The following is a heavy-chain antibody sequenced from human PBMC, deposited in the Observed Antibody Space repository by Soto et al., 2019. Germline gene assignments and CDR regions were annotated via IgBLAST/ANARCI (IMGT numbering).Heavy chain of an antibody. CDR3: ASSRRQLWLRNAFDI. J-gene: IGHJ3*02. CDR2: INHSGST. D-gene: IGHD5-18*01. CDR1: GVSFSDYY. V-gene: IGHV4-34*01. Sequence: SETLSLTCAVYGVSFSDYYWSWIRQPPGKGLEWIGEINHSGSTNYNPSLKTRVTISVDTSKNQFSLKLSSVTAANTAVYYCASSRRQLWLRNAFDIWGQGTMVTVSS.